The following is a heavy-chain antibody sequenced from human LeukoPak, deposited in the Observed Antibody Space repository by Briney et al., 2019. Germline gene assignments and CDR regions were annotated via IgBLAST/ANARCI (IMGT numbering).Heavy chain of an antibody. D-gene: IGHD3-10*01. Sequence: GGSLRLSCAASRFTFRNYAMHWVRQAPGKGLEWVAVISSDGTNKDYADSVMGRFSISRDNSKNTVYLQMNRLRADDTGVYYCSRDRSQEFDPWGQGKLVTVSS. CDR1: RFTFRNYA. V-gene: IGHV3-30*04. CDR3: SRDRSQEFDP. CDR2: ISSDGTNK. J-gene: IGHJ5*02.